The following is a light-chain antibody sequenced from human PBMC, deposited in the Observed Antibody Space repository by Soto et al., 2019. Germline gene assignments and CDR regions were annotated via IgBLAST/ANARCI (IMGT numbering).Light chain of an antibody. V-gene: IGKV1-5*03. CDR1: QSISSW. CDR3: QQYNSYSGT. Sequence: DLQMTQSPSTLSASVGDRVTITCRASQSISSWLAWYQQKPGKAPKLLVYKASSLESGVPSRFSGSGSGTEFTLTISSLQPDDFATYYCQQYNSYSGTFGQGTTLEIK. J-gene: IGKJ2*01. CDR2: KAS.